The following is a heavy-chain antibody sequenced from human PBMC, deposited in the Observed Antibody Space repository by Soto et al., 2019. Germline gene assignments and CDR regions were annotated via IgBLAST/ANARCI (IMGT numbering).Heavy chain of an antibody. CDR1: GFTFSSYD. CDR3: ARDVQFYGGNSDAFDI. CDR2: IGTAGDP. D-gene: IGHD4-17*01. V-gene: IGHV3-13*05. Sequence: GGSLRLSCAASGFTFSSYDMHRVRQATGKGLEWVSAIGTAGDPYYPGSVKGRFTISRDNAKNTLYLQMNSLRAEDTAVYYCARDVQFYGGNSDAFDIWGQGTMVTVSS. J-gene: IGHJ3*02.